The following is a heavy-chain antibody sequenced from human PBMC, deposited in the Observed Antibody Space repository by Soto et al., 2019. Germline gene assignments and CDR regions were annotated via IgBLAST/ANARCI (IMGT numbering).Heavy chain of an antibody. CDR2: ISYDGSR. D-gene: IGHD6-6*01. J-gene: IGHJ4*02. Sequence: HPGGSLRLSCVASGFALSGFGMHWVRQAPGKGLEWVAVISYDGSRYYADSVKGRFTVSRDNSKNTAYLQMDSLRPDDTAVYFCANLGLVDDWGQGTLVTVSS. V-gene: IGHV3-30*18. CDR1: GFALSGFG. CDR3: ANLGLVDD.